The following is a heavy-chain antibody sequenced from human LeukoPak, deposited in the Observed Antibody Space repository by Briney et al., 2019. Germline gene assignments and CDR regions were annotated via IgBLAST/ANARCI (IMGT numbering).Heavy chain of an antibody. D-gene: IGHD2-2*01. Sequence: SVKVSCKSSGGTFSSYAIIWVRQAPGQGLEWMGGIIPIFGTANYAQKFQGRVTITADESTSTAYMELSSLRSEDTAVYYCARIAPAAPGGNWFDPWGQGTLVTVSS. J-gene: IGHJ5*02. CDR3: ARIAPAAPGGNWFDP. CDR1: GGTFSSYA. CDR2: IIPIFGTA. V-gene: IGHV1-69*01.